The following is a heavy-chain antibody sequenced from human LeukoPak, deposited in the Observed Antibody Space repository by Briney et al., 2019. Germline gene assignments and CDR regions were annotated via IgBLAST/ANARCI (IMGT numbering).Heavy chain of an antibody. Sequence: ASVKVSCKASGYSFTGYFILWMRQAPGQGLEWLGWINPHSGSTNYAPKFQGRVTSTRDTPINTVYLEVTSLRPDDTAIYYCARRGLAASSDSWGQGTLDTVSS. CDR3: ARRGLAASSDS. D-gene: IGHD2-15*01. CDR1: GYSFTGYF. CDR2: INPHSGST. V-gene: IGHV1-2*02. J-gene: IGHJ4*02.